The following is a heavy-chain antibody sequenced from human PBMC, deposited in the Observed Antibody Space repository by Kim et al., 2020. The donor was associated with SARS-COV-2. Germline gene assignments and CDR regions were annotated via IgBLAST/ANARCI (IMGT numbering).Heavy chain of an antibody. D-gene: IGHD6-19*01. CDR3: ARVTAVAGTDAFDI. Sequence: ADPVKGRFTISRDNSKNTLYLQMNSLRAEDTAVYYCARVTAVAGTDAFDIWGQGTMVTVSS. J-gene: IGHJ3*02. V-gene: IGHV3-33*01.